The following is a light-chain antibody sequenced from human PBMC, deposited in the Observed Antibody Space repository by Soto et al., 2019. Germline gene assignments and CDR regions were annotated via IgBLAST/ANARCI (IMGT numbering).Light chain of an antibody. J-gene: IGKJ2*01. CDR3: QHYSGFPYT. V-gene: IGKV1-5*01. CDR2: DAS. Sequence: DIQMTQSPSPLSASIGDRVTITCRASQSIDHFLAWYQQKPGKAPQLLIYDASRVPTGVPSRFSASRSETEFTLTISSLQPDDSATYFWQHYSGFPYTFGPGTKLEIK. CDR1: QSIDHF.